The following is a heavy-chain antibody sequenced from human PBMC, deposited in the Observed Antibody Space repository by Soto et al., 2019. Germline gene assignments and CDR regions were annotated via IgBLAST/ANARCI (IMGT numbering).Heavy chain of an antibody. CDR2: MNHIGRT. V-gene: IGHV4-30-4*01. Sequence: QVQLQESGPGLVKPSQTLSLTCTVSGGSISSGDHYWSWVRQPPGKGLEWIGYMNHIGRTYYNPSLRSRIIISVDTSKNQFSLKLSSVTAADTAEYYCARVQCNWNQIDNWGQGTLVTVPS. CDR1: GGSISSGDHY. CDR3: ARVQCNWNQIDN. J-gene: IGHJ4*02. D-gene: IGHD1-1*01.